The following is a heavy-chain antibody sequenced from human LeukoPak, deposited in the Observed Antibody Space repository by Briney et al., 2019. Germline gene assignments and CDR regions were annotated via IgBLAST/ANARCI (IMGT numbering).Heavy chain of an antibody. CDR2: ITSDGSTT. CDR3: ARDSGGNSDH. J-gene: IGHJ4*02. CDR1: GFTFSSYW. D-gene: IGHD4-23*01. V-gene: IGHV3-74*01. Sequence: GGSLRLSCAASGFTFSSYWMHWVRQAPGKGLVWVSRITSDGSTTTYADSVKGRFTLSRDNAKYTLYLQMNSLRAEDTAVYYCARDSGGNSDHWGQGTLVTVSS.